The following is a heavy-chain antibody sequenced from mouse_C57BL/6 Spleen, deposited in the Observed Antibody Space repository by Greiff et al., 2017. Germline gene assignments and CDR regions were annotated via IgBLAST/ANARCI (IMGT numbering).Heavy chain of an antibody. Sequence: DVQLVESGGGLVKPGGSLKLSCAASGFTFSSYAMSWVRQTPEKRLEWVATISDGGSYTYYPDNVKGRFTISRDNAKNNLYLQMSHLKSEDTAMYYCARDSYYYNFNYWGQGTTLTVSS. CDR2: ISDGGSYT. V-gene: IGHV5-4*01. D-gene: IGHD1-1*01. CDR1: GFTFSSYA. J-gene: IGHJ2*01. CDR3: ARDSYYYNFNY.